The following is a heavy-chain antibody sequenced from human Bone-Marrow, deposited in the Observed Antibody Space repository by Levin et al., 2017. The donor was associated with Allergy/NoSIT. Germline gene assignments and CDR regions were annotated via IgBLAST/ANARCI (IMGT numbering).Heavy chain of an antibody. CDR2: INANSGGT. CDR3: ARALNYYDSDGENDALDI. CDR1: GNTFTGDY. V-gene: IGHV1-2*02. D-gene: IGHD3-22*01. Sequence: GESLKISCKASGNTFTGDYIYWVRQAPGQGLEWMGWINANSGGTNYAQKFQARVTMTRDTSINTAYMELRSLRSDDTAVYYCARALNYYDSDGENDALDIWGQGTMVTVSS. J-gene: IGHJ3*02.